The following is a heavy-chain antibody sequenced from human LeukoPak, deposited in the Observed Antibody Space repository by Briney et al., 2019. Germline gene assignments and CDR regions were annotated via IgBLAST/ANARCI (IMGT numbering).Heavy chain of an antibody. Sequence: SSETLSLTCTVSGGSISSYYWSWIRQPPGKGLEWIGYIYDSGSTNYNPSLKSRVTISVDTSKNQFSLKLSSVTAADTAVYYCARHAQEDYDILTAYYRGAFDIWGQGIMVTVSS. CDR3: ARHAQEDYDILTAYYRGAFDI. CDR1: GGSISSYY. CDR2: IYDSGST. V-gene: IGHV4-59*08. J-gene: IGHJ3*02. D-gene: IGHD3-9*01.